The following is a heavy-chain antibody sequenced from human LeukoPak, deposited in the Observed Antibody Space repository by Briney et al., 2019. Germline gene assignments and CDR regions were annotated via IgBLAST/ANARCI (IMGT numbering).Heavy chain of an antibody. D-gene: IGHD2-21*01. CDR3: ARDPRLGVVRDAFDI. Sequence: SETLSLTCTVSGGSINNGGYYWSWIRQHPGKGLEWIGYIYYSGSTYYNPSLKSRVTISVDTSKNQFSLKLSSVTAADTAVYYCARDPRLGVVRDAFDIWGQGTMVTVSS. V-gene: IGHV4-31*03. CDR1: GGSINNGGYY. J-gene: IGHJ3*02. CDR2: IYYSGST.